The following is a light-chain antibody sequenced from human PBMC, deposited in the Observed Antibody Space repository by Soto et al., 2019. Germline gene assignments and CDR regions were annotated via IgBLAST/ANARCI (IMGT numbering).Light chain of an antibody. J-gene: IGKJ1*01. CDR3: QQYNSYSLT. V-gene: IGKV1-5*03. CDR2: NAS. CDR1: QSISSW. Sequence: DIQMTQSPSTLSASVGDRVTITCRASQSISSWLAWYQLKPGKAPKFLIYNASSLESGVPSRFSGSGSGTEFTLTISSLQPDDFATYYCQQYNSYSLTFGQGTKVDIK.